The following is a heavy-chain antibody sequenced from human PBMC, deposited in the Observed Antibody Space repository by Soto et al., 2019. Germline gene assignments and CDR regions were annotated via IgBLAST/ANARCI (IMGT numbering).Heavy chain of an antibody. CDR3: ARDRAAAGTMPVFAFDI. CDR1: GGSISSGGYY. CDR2: IYYSGST. Sequence: QVQLQESGPGLVKPSQTLSLTCTVSGGSISSGGYYWSWIRQHPRKGLEWIGYIYYSGSTYYNPSLKSRVTISVDTSKNQFSLKLSSVTAADTAVYYCARDRAAAGTMPVFAFDIWGQGTMVTVSS. V-gene: IGHV4-31*03. J-gene: IGHJ3*02. D-gene: IGHD6-13*01.